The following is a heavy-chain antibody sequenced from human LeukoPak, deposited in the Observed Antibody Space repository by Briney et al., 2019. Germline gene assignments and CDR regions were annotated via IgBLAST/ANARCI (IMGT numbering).Heavy chain of an antibody. CDR2: ISYDGIDK. CDR1: GFTFSNYG. D-gene: IGHD2-21*01. Sequence: GRSLRLSCAGSGFTFSNYGMHWVRRAPGKGLEWVAVISYDGIDKYYADSVKGRFTISRDNSKNTLYLQMNSLRAEDTAVYYCAKVFQRFTYYYGMDVWGQGTTVTVSS. CDR3: AKVFQRFTYYYGMDV. V-gene: IGHV3-30*18. J-gene: IGHJ6*02.